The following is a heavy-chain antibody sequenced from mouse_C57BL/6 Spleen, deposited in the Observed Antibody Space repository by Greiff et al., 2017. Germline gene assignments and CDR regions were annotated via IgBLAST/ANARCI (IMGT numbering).Heavy chain of an antibody. CDR2: IDPSDSYT. D-gene: IGHD5-5*01. Sequence: QVQLQQPGAELVKPGASVKLSCKASGYTFTSYWMQWVKQRPGQGLEWIGEIDPSDSYTNYNQKFKGKATLTVDPSSSTAYMQLSSLTSEDSAVYYCARWDYHVAYWGQGTLVTVSA. CDR1: GYTFTSYW. CDR3: ARWDYHVAY. V-gene: IGHV1-50*01. J-gene: IGHJ3*01.